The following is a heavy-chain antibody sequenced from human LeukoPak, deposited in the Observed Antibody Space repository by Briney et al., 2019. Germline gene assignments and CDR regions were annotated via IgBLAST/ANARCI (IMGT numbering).Heavy chain of an antibody. J-gene: IGHJ6*03. CDR1: GFTFSSYE. V-gene: IGHV3-48*03. Sequence: GGSLRLSCAASGFTFSSYEMNWVRQALGKGLEWVSYISSSGSTIYYADSVKGRFTISRDNAKNSLYLQMNSLRAEDTAVYYCARDGSSSWSTYYYYYMDVWGKGTTVTVSS. D-gene: IGHD6-13*01. CDR2: ISSSGSTI. CDR3: ARDGSSSWSTYYYYYMDV.